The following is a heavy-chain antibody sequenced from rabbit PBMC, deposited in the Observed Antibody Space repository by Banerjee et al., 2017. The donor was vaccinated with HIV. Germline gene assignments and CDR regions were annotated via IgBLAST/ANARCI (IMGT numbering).Heavy chain of an antibody. D-gene: IGHD3-1*01. CDR2: INMFTGKS. J-gene: IGHJ4*01. V-gene: IGHV1S45*01. Sequence: QEQLEESGGGLVKPEGSLTLTCKASGVSLNDKDVMRWVRQGPGKGMERCGGMIKAPGKGLEWIACINMFTGKSVYATWAKGRFIMSRPSSTTVTLQMTSLTVADTATYFCARDLVAAIGWNFNLWGPGTLVTVS. CDR1: GVSLNDKDV. CDR3: ARDLVAAIGWNFNL.